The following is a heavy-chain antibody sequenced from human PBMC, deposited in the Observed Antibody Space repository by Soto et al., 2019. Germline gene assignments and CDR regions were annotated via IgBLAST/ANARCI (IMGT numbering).Heavy chain of an antibody. CDR2: ISNTGGNK. V-gene: IGHV3-30-3*01. J-gene: IGHJ5*02. Sequence: GGSLRLSCAAFGFTFSSSAMHWVRQAPGKGLEWVAVISNTGGNKYYADSAKGRFTISRDNSKNTLYLQMNSLRAEDTAVYYCAKDRGDYYDSSGSWGQGTLVTVS. D-gene: IGHD3-22*01. CDR3: AKDRGDYYDSSGS. CDR1: GFTFSSSA.